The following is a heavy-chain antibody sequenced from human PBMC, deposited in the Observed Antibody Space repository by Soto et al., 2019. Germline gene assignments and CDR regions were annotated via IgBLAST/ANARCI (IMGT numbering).Heavy chain of an antibody. CDR2: IRHKIYSYTT. V-gene: IGHV3-72*01. D-gene: IGHD2-21*01. CDR1: GFTFSDHY. CDR3: TRAGILTTPYYSDY. J-gene: IGHJ4*02. Sequence: EVQLVESGGGLVQPEGSLRLSCAASGFTFSDHYMDWVRQAPGKGLEWVGRIRHKIYSYTTEYAASVKGRFTISRDDSRNSLYLQMTSLKTEDTAMYYCTRAGILTTPYYSDYWGQGTLVTVSS.